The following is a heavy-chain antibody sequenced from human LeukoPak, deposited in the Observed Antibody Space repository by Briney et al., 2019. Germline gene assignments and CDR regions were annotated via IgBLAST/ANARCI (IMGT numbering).Heavy chain of an antibody. Sequence: GGSLRLSCAASGFTVSSNYMSWVRQAPGKGLEWVSIIYNIGTTYYTDSVKGRFTISRDNSKNTLYLQMNSLRAEDTAVYYCAREGPITMVRGVITTFDYWGQGTLVTVSS. V-gene: IGHV3-53*01. CDR3: AREGPITMVRGVITTFDY. CDR1: GFTVSSNY. CDR2: IYNIGTT. J-gene: IGHJ4*02. D-gene: IGHD3-10*01.